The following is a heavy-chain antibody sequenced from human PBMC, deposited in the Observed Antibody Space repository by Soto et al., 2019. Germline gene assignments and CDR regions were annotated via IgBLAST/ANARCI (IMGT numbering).Heavy chain of an antibody. V-gene: IGHV3-30*03. CDR2: ISRDGGTK. CDR1: GFTVSTYG. CDR3: TGEVASGY. J-gene: IGHJ4*02. Sequence: QVQLVESGGGVVQPGRSLRLSCAVYGFTVSTYGMHWVRQAPCKGLEWVAVISRDGGTKYYADSVKGRFTISRDNSRNTLFLEMNSLRGDDMAVYYCTGEVASGYWGQGTLVTDSS. D-gene: IGHD2-8*02.